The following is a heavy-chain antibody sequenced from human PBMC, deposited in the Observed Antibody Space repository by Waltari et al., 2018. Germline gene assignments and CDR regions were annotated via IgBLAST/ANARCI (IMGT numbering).Heavy chain of an antibody. Sequence: QVQLQESGPGLVKPSQTLSLTCTVSGGSISSGSYYWSWIRPPAGKGLEWIGYIYTSGSTNYNPSLKSRVTISVDTSKNQFSLKLSSVTAADTAVYYCALTYYYGSGSYYNDAFDIWGQGTMVTVSS. J-gene: IGHJ3*02. V-gene: IGHV4-61*09. CDR1: GGSISSGSYY. CDR2: IYTSGST. D-gene: IGHD3-10*01. CDR3: ALTYYYGSGSYYNDAFDI.